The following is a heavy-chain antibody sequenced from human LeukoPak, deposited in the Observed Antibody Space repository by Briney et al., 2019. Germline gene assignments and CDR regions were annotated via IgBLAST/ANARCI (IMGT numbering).Heavy chain of an antibody. D-gene: IGHD6-19*01. CDR3: ATLGAVAGSFDY. CDR1: GYTLTELS. V-gene: IGHV1-24*01. CDR2: FDPEDGET. J-gene: IGHJ4*02. Sequence: ASVKVSCKVSGYTLTELSMHWVRQAPGKGLEWMGGFDPEDGETIYAQKSQGRVTMTEDTSTDTAYMELSSLRSEDTAVYYCATLGAVAGSFDYWGQGTLVTVSS.